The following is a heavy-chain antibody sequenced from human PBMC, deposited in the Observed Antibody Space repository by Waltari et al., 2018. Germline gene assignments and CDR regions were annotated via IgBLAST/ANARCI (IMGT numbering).Heavy chain of an antibody. V-gene: IGHV4-4*07. J-gene: IGHJ4*02. CDR2: THISGNT. CDR3: ARGSYGMGY. CDR1: GGSLSNYY. Sequence: QVQLQESGPGLVKPSETLSLTCTVSGGSLSNYYWSWIRQPAGKGLEWIGRTHISGNTNYSPSLKSRVTMSVDTSKNQCSLKLTSVTAADTAVYYCARGSYGMGYWGQGTLVTVSS. D-gene: IGHD1-26*01.